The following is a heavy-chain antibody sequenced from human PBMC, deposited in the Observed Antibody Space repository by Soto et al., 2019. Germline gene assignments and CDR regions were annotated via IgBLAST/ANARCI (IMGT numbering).Heavy chain of an antibody. J-gene: IGHJ6*02. V-gene: IGHV3-30-3*01. Sequence: GGSLRLSCAASGFTFSSYAMHWVRQAPGKGLEWVAVISYDGSNKYYADSVKGRFTISRDNSKNTLYLQMNSLRAEDTAVYYCARGQDQLLAYYYYGMDVWGQGTTVTVSS. CDR1: GFTFSSYA. CDR2: ISYDGSNK. D-gene: IGHD2-2*01. CDR3: ARGQDQLLAYYYYGMDV.